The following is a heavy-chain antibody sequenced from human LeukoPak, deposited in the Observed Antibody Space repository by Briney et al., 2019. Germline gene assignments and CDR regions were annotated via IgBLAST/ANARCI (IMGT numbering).Heavy chain of an antibody. V-gene: IGHV3-23*01. J-gene: IGHJ4*02. D-gene: IGHD1-26*01. CDR3: AKGTKSDSGSYR. CDR1: GFTFGSYA. Sequence: GGSLRLSCAASGFTFGSYAMSWVRQAPGKGLEWVSAISGSGGSTYYADSVKGRFTISRDNSTNTLYLQMNSLRAEDTAVYYCAKGTKSDSGSYRWGQGTLVTVSS. CDR2: ISGSGGST.